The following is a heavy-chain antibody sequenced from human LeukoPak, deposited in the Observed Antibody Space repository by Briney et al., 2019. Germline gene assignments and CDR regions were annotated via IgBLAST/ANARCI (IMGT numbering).Heavy chain of an antibody. V-gene: IGHV3-53*01. Sequence: PGGSLRLSCAASGFSVSSNYMNWVRQAPGKGLEWVSIIYSGGTTYYADSVKGRFTISRDNAKNSLYLQMNSLRAEDTAVYYCARADGIAAAGTGYWGQGTLVTVSS. J-gene: IGHJ4*02. CDR3: ARADGIAAAGTGY. CDR2: IYSGGTT. D-gene: IGHD6-13*01. CDR1: GFSVSSNY.